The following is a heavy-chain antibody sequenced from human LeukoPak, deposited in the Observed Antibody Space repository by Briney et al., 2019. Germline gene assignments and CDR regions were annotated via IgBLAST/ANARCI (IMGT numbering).Heavy chain of an antibody. D-gene: IGHD2-2*01. CDR1: GFTFSSYG. Sequence: GGSLRLSCAPSGFTFSSYGMHWVRQAPGKGLEWVAFIRYDGSNKYYADSVKGRFTISRDNSKNTLYLQMNSLRAEDTAVYYCAKDLVLGVVPAAILHYWGQGTLVTVSS. V-gene: IGHV3-30*02. J-gene: IGHJ4*02. CDR3: AKDLVLGVVPAAILHY. CDR2: IRYDGSNK.